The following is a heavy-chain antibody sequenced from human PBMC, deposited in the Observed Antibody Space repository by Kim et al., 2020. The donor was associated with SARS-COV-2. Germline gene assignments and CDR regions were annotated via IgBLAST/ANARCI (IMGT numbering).Heavy chain of an antibody. D-gene: IGHD6-19*01. CDR2: ISYDGSNK. CDR1: GFTFSSYG. V-gene: IGHV3-30*18. Sequence: GGSLRLSCAASGFTFSSYGMHWVRQAPGKGLEWVAVISYDGSNKYYADSVKGRFTISRDNSKNTLYLQMNSLRAEDTAVYYCAKDVGYSSGWYLIDDFD. CDR3: AKDVGYSSGWYLIDDFD. J-gene: IGHJ3*02.